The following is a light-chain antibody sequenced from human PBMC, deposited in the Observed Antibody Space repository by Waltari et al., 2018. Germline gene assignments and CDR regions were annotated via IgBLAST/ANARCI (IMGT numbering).Light chain of an antibody. V-gene: IGLV1-40*01. CDR3: QSYDSSLSGRV. CDR2: ANT. J-gene: IGLJ3*02. Sequence: QSVLTQPPSVSGAPGQRVIISCTGSSSNIRTGHDVHWYQQLPGTAPKLLISANTNRPSGVPDRFSASKSGTSASLAITGLQAEDEADYYCQSYDSSLSGRVFGGGTKLTVL. CDR1: SSNIRTGHD.